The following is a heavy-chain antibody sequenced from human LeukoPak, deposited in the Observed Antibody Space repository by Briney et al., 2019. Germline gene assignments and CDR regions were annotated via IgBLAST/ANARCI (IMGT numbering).Heavy chain of an antibody. V-gene: IGHV3-23*01. J-gene: IGHJ4*02. Sequence: HPGGSLRLSCAASGFTFSTYAIRSVRQAPGKWLGWVSSIIGGGGSTYYADSVTGRFTISRDNAKNSLYLQMNSLRAEDTAVYYCAKTYDYVWGSYRKYYFDYWGQGTLVTVSS. CDR2: IIGGGGST. D-gene: IGHD3-16*02. CDR3: AKTYDYVWGSYRKYYFDY. CDR1: GFTFSTYA.